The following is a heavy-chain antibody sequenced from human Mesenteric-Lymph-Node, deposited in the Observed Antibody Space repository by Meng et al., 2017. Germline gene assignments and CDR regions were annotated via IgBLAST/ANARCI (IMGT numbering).Heavy chain of an antibody. CDR3: ARDIAVTTFN. V-gene: IGHV3-7*01. CDR1: GFTFSSYW. CDR2: IKQDGSEK. D-gene: IGHD4-17*01. Sequence: LSLTCVASGFTFSSYWMSWVRQAPGKGLEWVANIKQDGSEKYYVDSVKGRFTISRDNAKNSLYLQMNSLRAEDTAVYYCARDIAVTTFNWGQGTLVTVSS. J-gene: IGHJ4*02.